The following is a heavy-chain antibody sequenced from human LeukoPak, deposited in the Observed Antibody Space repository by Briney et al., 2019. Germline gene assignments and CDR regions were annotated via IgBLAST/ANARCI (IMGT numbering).Heavy chain of an antibody. CDR1: GFTFDDYA. J-gene: IGHJ3*01. Sequence: GGSLRLSCAASGFTFDDYAMHWVRQAPGKGLEWVSGISWNSGSRGYADSVKGRFTISRDNAKNSLYLQMDGLRAEDTAVYYCARTSRASPGWRPRLKNAFDLWGLGTLVTVSS. CDR2: ISWNSGSR. V-gene: IGHV3-9*01. CDR3: ARTSRASPGWRPRLKNAFDL. D-gene: IGHD6-6*01.